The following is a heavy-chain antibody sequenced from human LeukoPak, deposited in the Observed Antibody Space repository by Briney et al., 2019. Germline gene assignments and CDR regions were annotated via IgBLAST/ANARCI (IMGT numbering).Heavy chain of an antibody. CDR2: IIPIFGTA. D-gene: IGHD1-26*01. V-gene: IGHV1-69*01. CDR3: ARIMLSWREFDC. CDR1: GGTFSSYA. Sequence: ASVKVSCKASGGTFSSYAISWVRQAPGQGLEWMGGIIPIFGTANYAQKFQGRVTITADESTSTAYMELSSLRSEDTAVCYCARIMLSWREFDCWGQGTLVTVSS. J-gene: IGHJ4*02.